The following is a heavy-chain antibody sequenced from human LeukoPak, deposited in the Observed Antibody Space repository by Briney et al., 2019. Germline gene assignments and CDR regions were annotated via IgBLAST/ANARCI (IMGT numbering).Heavy chain of an antibody. CDR2: IIPIFGTA. V-gene: IGHV1-69*13. D-gene: IGHD3-3*01. CDR3: ARGPHYDFYYYYGMDV. Sequence: SVKVSCKASGGTFSSYAISWVRQAPGQGLEWMGGIIPIFGTANYAQKFQGRVTITADESTSTAYMELSSLRSEDTTVYYCARGPHYDFYYYYGMDVWGQGTTVTVSS. CDR1: GGTFSSYA. J-gene: IGHJ6*02.